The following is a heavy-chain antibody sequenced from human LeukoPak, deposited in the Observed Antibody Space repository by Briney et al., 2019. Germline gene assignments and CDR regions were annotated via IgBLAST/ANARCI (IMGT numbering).Heavy chain of an antibody. CDR2: IKSKTDGGTT. CDR3: TTDYGSGSYRYFNY. V-gene: IGHV3-15*01. Sequence: PGGSLRLSCAASGFTFSNAWMSWVRQTPGKGLEWVGRIKSKTDGGTTDYVAPVKGRFTISRDDSKNTLYLQMNSPKSEDTAVYYCTTDYGSGSYRYFNYWGQGTLVTVSS. J-gene: IGHJ4*02. D-gene: IGHD3-10*01. CDR1: GFTFSNAW.